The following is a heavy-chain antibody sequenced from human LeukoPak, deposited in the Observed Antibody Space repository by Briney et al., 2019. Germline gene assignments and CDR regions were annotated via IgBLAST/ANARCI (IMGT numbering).Heavy chain of an antibody. Sequence: SETLSLTCTVSGGSISSSSYYWGWIRQPPGKGLEWIGSIYYSGSTYYNPSLKSRVTISVDTSKNQFSLKLSSVTAADTAVYYCACRRVGARYGMDVWGQGTTVTVSS. D-gene: IGHD1-26*01. CDR3: ACRRVGARYGMDV. J-gene: IGHJ6*02. V-gene: IGHV4-39*07. CDR2: IYYSGST. CDR1: GGSISSSSYY.